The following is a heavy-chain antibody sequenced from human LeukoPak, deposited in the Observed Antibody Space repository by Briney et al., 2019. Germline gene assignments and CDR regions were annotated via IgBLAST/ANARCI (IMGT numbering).Heavy chain of an antibody. CDR2: IIPIFGTA. CDR3: ARDRQSGSYYGEVSSLDWFDP. J-gene: IGHJ5*02. V-gene: IGHV1-69*13. CDR1: GGTFSSYA. D-gene: IGHD1-26*01. Sequence: SVKVSCTASGGTFSSYAISWVRQAPGQGLEWMGGIIPIFGTANYAQKFQGRVTITADESTSTAYMELSSLRSEDTAVYYCARDRQSGSYYGEVSSLDWFDPWGQGTLVTVSS.